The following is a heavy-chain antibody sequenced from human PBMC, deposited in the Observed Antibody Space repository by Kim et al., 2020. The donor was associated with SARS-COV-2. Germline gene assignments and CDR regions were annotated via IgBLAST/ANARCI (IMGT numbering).Heavy chain of an antibody. CDR2: IKSKTDGGTT. V-gene: IGHV3-15*01. D-gene: IGHD3-16*02. J-gene: IGHJ4*02. CDR3: TTDQNRYDYVWGSYRYTPD. CDR1: GFTFSNAW. Sequence: GGSLRLSCAASGFTFSNAWMSWVRQAPGKGLEWVGRIKSKTDGGTTDYAAPVKGRFTISRDDSKNTLYLQMNSLKTEDTAVYYCTTDQNRYDYVWGSYRYTPDWCQGTLVTVSS.